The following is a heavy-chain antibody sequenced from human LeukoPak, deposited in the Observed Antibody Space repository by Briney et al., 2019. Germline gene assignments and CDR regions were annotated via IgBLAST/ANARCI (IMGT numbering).Heavy chain of an antibody. CDR1: GGSISSYY. V-gene: IGHV4-59*01. CDR3: ARDKGLHAFDI. J-gene: IGHJ3*02. CDR2: IYYSGST. D-gene: IGHD4-11*01. Sequence: SETLSLTCSVSGGSISSYYWSWIRQPPGKGLEWIGYIYYSGSTNYNPSLKSRVTISVDTSKNQFSLKLSSVTAADTAVYYCARDKGLHAFDIWGQGTMVTVSS.